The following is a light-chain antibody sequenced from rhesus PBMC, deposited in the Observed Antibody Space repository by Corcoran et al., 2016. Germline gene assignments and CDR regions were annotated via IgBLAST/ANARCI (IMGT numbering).Light chain of an antibody. Sequence: SSGLTQEPDLSVGLGHTVRMTCLGDTLKTYYANWFQQKPGQGPLLVIYGNTNRPSGIPGRFSGSWSGTTGSLTITGAQLEDEADYYCGSWDNSGNHYIFGSGTRLTVL. J-gene: IGLJ1*01. CDR2: GNT. V-gene: IGLV3S10*01. CDR1: TLKTYY. CDR3: GSWDNSGNHYI.